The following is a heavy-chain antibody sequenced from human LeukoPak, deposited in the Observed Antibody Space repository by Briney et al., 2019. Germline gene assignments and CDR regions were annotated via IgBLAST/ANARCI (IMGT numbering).Heavy chain of an antibody. CDR3: ARGSIAVAVPFDY. CDR1: GGTFSSYA. J-gene: IGHJ4*02. V-gene: IGHV1-69*06. D-gene: IGHD6-19*01. CDR2: IIPIFGTA. Sequence: PEASVKVSCKASGGTFSSYAISWVRQAPGQGLEWMGGIIPIFGTANYAQKFQGRVTITADKSTSTAYMELSSLRSEDTAVYYCARGSIAVAVPFDYWGQGTLVTVSS.